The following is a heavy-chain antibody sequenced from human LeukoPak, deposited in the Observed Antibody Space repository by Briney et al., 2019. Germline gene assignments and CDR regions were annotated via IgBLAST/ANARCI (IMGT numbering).Heavy chain of an antibody. CDR2: IYYSGST. CDR3: ARGPSGYFLYFQH. V-gene: IGHV4-59*08. Sequence: SETLSLTCTVSGGSISSYYWSWIRQPPGKGLEWIGYIYYSGSTNYNPSLKSRVTISVYTSKNQFSLKLSSVTAADTAVYYCARGPSGYFLYFQHWGQGTLVTVSS. D-gene: IGHD3-22*01. J-gene: IGHJ1*01. CDR1: GGSISSYY.